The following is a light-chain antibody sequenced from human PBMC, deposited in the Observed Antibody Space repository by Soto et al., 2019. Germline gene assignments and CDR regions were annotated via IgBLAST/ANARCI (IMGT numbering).Light chain of an antibody. V-gene: IGLV1-44*01. J-gene: IGLJ3*02. CDR3: AASDDSLSGPV. CDR1: RSNIGSNS. Sequence: QTVVTQPPSASGTPGQRVTISCSGSRSNIGSNSVNWYQRLPGTAPKLLIYSDNQRPAGVPDRFSGSKSGTSASLAISGLQSEDEADYYCAASDDSLSGPVFGGGTQLTVL. CDR2: SDN.